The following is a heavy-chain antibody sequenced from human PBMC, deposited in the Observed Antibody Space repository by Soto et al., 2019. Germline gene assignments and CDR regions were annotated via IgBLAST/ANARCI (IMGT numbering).Heavy chain of an antibody. D-gene: IGHD4-17*01. Sequence: QVQLQQWGAGLLKPSETLSLTCAVYGGSFSGYYWSWIRQPPGKGLEWIGEINHSGSTNYNPSLKSRVTISVDTSKNQFSLKLSSVTAAVTAVYYCARGPGYGDYLIDYWGQGTLVTVSS. V-gene: IGHV4-34*01. CDR2: INHSGST. J-gene: IGHJ4*02. CDR1: GGSFSGYY. CDR3: ARGPGYGDYLIDY.